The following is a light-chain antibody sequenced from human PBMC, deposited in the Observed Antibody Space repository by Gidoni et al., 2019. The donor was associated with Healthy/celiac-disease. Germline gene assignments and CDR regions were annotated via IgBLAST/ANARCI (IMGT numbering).Light chain of an antibody. CDR3: QQYYSTPRT. J-gene: IGKJ1*01. CDR1: QSVLYSANNNNY. Sequence: DIVMTQSPDFLAVSLGDRATINCKSSQSVLYSANNNNYLAWYQQKPGQPPKLLIYWASTRESGVPDRFSGSGSGTDFTLTISSLQAEDVAVYYCQQYYSTPRTFGQGTKVEIK. CDR2: WAS. V-gene: IGKV4-1*01.